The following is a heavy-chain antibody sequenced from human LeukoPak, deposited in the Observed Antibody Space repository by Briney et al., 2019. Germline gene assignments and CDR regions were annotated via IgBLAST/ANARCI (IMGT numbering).Heavy chain of an antibody. CDR2: IYYSGST. Sequence: PSETLSLTCTVSGYSISTGYYWDWIRQPPGKGLEWIGYIYYSGSTNYNPSLKSRVTISVDTSKNQFSLKLSSVTAADTAVYYCAGYTVAGPEYFQHWGQGTLVTVSS. D-gene: IGHD6-19*01. CDR3: AGYTVAGPEYFQH. V-gene: IGHV4-61*01. J-gene: IGHJ1*01. CDR1: GYSISTGYY.